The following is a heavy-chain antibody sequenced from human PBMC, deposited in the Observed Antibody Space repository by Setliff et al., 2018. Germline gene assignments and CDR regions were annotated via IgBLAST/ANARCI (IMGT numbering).Heavy chain of an antibody. D-gene: IGHD2-2*01. CDR1: GGSISSGLYY. V-gene: IGHV4-61*02. CDR3: RLANCSKNCEEALDY. J-gene: IGHJ4*02. Sequence: SETLSLTCTVSGGSISSGLYYWSWIRQPAGRGLEWIGRLYAGGSTNYNPSHKSRATISGDTSKRQFSLKLNSVTAADTAVYYFRLANCSKNCEEALDYWSQGTQGTSPQ. CDR2: LYAGGST.